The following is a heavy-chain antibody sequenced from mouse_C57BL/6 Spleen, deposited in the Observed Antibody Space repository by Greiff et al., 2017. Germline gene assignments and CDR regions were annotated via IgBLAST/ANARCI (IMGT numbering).Heavy chain of an antibody. Sequence: QVHVKQPGAELVKPGASVKMSCKASGYTFTSYWITWVKQRPGQGLEWIGDIYPGSGSTNYNEKFKSKATLTVDTSSSTAYMQLSSLTSEDSAVYYCARFGEGDAMDYWGQGTSVTVSS. V-gene: IGHV1-55*01. CDR1: GYTFTSYW. J-gene: IGHJ4*01. CDR3: ARFGEGDAMDY. CDR2: IYPGSGST. D-gene: IGHD2-13*01.